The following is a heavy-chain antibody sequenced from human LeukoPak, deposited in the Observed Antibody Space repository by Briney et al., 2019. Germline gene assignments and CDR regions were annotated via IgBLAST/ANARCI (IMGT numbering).Heavy chain of an antibody. CDR3: ASSLYCTNIITCYASALDY. CDR2: INPNSGDT. D-gene: IGHD2-8*01. V-gene: IGHV1-2*02. Sequence: ASVKVSCKASGYTFTGFHVHWVRQAPGQGLEWMGWINPNSGDTEYAQKFQGRVTMTRDTSISTAYMELSRLGSDDTALYYRASSLYCTNIITCYASALDYWGQGSPVTVSS. J-gene: IGHJ4*02. CDR1: GYTFTGFH.